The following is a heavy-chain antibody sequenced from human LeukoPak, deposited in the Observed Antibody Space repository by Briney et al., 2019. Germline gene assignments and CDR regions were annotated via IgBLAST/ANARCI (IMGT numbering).Heavy chain of an antibody. CDR3: ARVDDSSGYSQSSAGY. D-gene: IGHD3-22*01. V-gene: IGHV3-21*01. J-gene: IGHJ4*02. CDR2: ISSSRSYI. CDR1: GFTFSSYS. Sequence: GESLRLSCAAAGFTFSSYSMNWVRQAPGKGLEWVSCISSSRSYIYYADSVKGRFTISRDNAKTSLYLQMNSLTAEDTAVYYCARVDDSSGYSQSSAGYCGQGTLVTVSS.